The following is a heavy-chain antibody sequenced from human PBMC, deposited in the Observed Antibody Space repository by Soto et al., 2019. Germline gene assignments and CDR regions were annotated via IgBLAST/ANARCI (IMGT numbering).Heavy chain of an antibody. CDR1: GFTFSTHA. Sequence: QVKLVESGGGVVQPGRSLRLSCAASGFTFSTHAMHWVRQAPGKGLECVAIVSFDGSNKYYADSVKGRFTISRDNSKNTLYLQMSGLTPEDTAVYYCARDQTGITTTGGGRIDHWGQGTLVTVSS. J-gene: IGHJ4*02. D-gene: IGHD1-20*01. CDR3: ARDQTGITTTGGGRIDH. CDR2: VSFDGSNK. V-gene: IGHV3-30-3*01.